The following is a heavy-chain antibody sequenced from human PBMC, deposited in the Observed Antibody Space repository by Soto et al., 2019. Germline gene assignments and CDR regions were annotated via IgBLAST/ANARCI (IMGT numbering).Heavy chain of an antibody. D-gene: IGHD1-26*01. CDR3: ASGGRWDFDY. Sequence: QVQLVQSGAEVKKPGASVKVSCKASGYIFSNYYMHWVRQAPGQGREWRGIINPSVDSTRYAQKFLGRVTMPRDTPATTVYMELSSLRSADTAVYYCASGGRWDFDYWGKGTLVTVSS. V-gene: IGHV1-46*01. CDR2: INPSVDST. J-gene: IGHJ4*02. CDR1: GYIFSNYY.